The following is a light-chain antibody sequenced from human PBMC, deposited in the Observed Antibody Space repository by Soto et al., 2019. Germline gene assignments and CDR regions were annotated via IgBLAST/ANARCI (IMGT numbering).Light chain of an antibody. CDR1: QSISSY. V-gene: IGKV1-39*01. Sequence: DLQMTQSPSSLYASVGDRVTITCRASQSISSYLNWYQQKPGKAPKFLIYAASSLQSGVPSRFSGSGSGTDFTLTISSLQPEDFATYYCQQSYSTPLTFGGGTKVEIK. CDR3: QQSYSTPLT. CDR2: AAS. J-gene: IGKJ4*01.